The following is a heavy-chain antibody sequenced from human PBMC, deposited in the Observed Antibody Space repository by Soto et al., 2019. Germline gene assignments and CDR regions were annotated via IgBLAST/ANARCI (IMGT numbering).Heavy chain of an antibody. CDR3: ARFGFEYYYGSGSRYYFDY. CDR1: GGSISSYY. V-gene: IGHV4-59*01. CDR2: IYYSGST. J-gene: IGHJ4*02. Sequence: SETLSLTCTVSGGSISSYYWSWIQQPPGKGLEWIGYIYYSGSTNYNPSLKSRVTISVDTSKNQFSLKLSSVTAADTAVYYCARFGFEYYYGSGSRYYFDYWGQGTLVTVSS. D-gene: IGHD3-10*01.